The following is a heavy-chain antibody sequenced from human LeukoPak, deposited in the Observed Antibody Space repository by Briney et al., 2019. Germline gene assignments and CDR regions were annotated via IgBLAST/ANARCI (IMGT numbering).Heavy chain of an antibody. CDR2: ISYDGSNK. J-gene: IGHJ4*02. CDR3: ARAFYDFWSGSSTLGGY. V-gene: IGHV3-30-3*01. D-gene: IGHD3-3*01. Sequence: PGRSLRLSCAASGFTFSSYAMHWVRQAPGKGLEWVAVISYDGSNKYYADSVKGRFTISRDNSKNTLYLQMNSLRAEDTAVYYCARAFYDFWSGSSTLGGYWGQGTLVTVFS. CDR1: GFTFSSYA.